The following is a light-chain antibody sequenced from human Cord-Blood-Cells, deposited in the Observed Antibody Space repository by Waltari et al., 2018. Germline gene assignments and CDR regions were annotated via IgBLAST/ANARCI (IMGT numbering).Light chain of an antibody. V-gene: IGKV1-39*01. CDR3: QQSYSTWT. J-gene: IGKJ1*01. CDR1: QSISSY. Sequence: DIQMTQSPSSPSAYVGARVTITCRASQSISSYLNWYQQKPGKAPKLLIYAASSLQSGVPSRFSGSGSGTDFTLTISSLQPEDFATYYCQQSYSTWTFGQGTKVEIK. CDR2: AAS.